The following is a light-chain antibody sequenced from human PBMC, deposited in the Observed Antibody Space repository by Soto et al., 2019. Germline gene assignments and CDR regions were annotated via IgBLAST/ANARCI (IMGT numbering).Light chain of an antibody. CDR1: SSDIGGYNY. CDR3: CSYAGTYTGV. Sequence: QSALTQPRSVSGSPGQSVTISCTGTSSDIGGYNYVSWYQQHPGKAPKLVISDVSKWPSGVPDRFSGSKSGNTASLIISGLQAEDEADYYCCSYAGTYTGVFGGGTKLTVL. V-gene: IGLV2-11*01. J-gene: IGLJ3*02. CDR2: DVS.